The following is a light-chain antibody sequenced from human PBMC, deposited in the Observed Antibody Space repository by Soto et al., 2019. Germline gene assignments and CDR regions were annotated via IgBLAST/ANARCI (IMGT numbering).Light chain of an antibody. CDR3: RQYDDLPPT. V-gene: IGKV1-33*01. Sequence: DIQMTQSPSSLSASVGDRVTITCQASQDIDKYLNWYQQKPGKAPKLLIDDTSNLETGVPSRFSGSGSGTDFTFTISSLQPEDIATYYCRQYDDLPPTFGQGTRLEIK. CDR2: DTS. J-gene: IGKJ5*01. CDR1: QDIDKY.